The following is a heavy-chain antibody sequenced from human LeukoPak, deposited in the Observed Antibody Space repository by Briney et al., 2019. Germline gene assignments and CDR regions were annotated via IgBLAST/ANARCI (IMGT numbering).Heavy chain of an antibody. J-gene: IGHJ4*02. CDR2: INDSGSS. V-gene: IGHV4-34*01. CDR3: ARARNFDY. Sequence: PSETLSLTCAVYGGSFGGYYWSWIRQPPGKGLEWIGEINDSGSSNYIPSLKSRVTISVDTSKNQFSLKLSSVTAADTAVYYCARARNFDYWGQGTLVTVSS. CDR1: GGSFGGYY.